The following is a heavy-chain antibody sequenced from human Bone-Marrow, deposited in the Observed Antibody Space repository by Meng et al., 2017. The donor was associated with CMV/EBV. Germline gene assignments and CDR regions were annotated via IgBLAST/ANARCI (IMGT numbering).Heavy chain of an antibody. CDR3: ARRTGGSYHFDY. CDR2: IKQDGSEK. CDR1: GFTFSSYS. Sequence: GESLKISCAASGFTFSSYSMNWVRQAPGKGLEWVANIKQDGSEKYYVDSVKGRFTISRDNAKNSLYLQMNSLRAEDTAVYYCARRTGGSYHFDYWGQGTLVTVSS. J-gene: IGHJ4*02. V-gene: IGHV3-7*01. D-gene: IGHD1-26*01.